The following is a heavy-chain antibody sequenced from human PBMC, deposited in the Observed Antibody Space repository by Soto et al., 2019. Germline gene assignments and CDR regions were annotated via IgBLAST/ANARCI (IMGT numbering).Heavy chain of an antibody. V-gene: IGHV1-46*01. CDR3: ARESAGRSVFESSGDFDY. D-gene: IGHD3-22*01. Sequence: QVQLVQSGAEVKKPGASVKVSCKASGYFFASYSMHWVRQAPGHGLEWMGMINPSVGSTSHAQKFQGRVTMTRYTSTSTGYLDLSSLRSEDTAIYYCARESAGRSVFESSGDFDYWGQGTLVTVSS. J-gene: IGHJ4*02. CDR1: GYFFASYS. CDR2: INPSVGST.